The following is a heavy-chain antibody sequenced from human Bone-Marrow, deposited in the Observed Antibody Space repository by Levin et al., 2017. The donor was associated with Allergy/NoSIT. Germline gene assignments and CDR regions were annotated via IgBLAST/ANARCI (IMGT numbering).Heavy chain of an antibody. V-gene: IGHV1-46*01. CDR1: GYTFTTYY. CDR3: ARDADYNILTGTPGY. D-gene: IGHD3-9*01. Sequence: ASVKVSCKASGYTFTTYYLHWVRQAPGQGLEWMGVIDPSGGDTSYAQKFQGRLTVTRDASTRTVYMELTRLRSEDTAVYYCARDADYNILTGTPGYWGQGTLVTVSS. J-gene: IGHJ4*02. CDR2: IDPSGGDT.